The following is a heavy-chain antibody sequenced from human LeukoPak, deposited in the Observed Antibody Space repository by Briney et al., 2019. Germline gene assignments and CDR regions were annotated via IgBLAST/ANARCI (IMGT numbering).Heavy chain of an antibody. CDR2: INPNSGGT. V-gene: IGHV1-2*02. D-gene: IGHD6-19*01. CDR1: GYTFTGYY. J-gene: IGHJ5*02. CDR3: ARDAVAGTMRWFDP. Sequence: ASVKVSCKASGYTFTGYYMHWVRQAPGQGLEWMGWINPNSGGTNYAQKFQGRVTMTRDTSISTAYMELSRLRSDDTAVYYCARDAVAGTMRWFDPWGQGTLVTVSS.